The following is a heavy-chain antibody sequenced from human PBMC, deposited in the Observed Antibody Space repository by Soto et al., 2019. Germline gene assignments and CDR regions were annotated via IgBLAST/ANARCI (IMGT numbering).Heavy chain of an antibody. V-gene: IGHV3-21*01. J-gene: IGHJ6*02. D-gene: IGHD6-19*01. CDR2: ISSSSSYI. CDR1: GFTFSSYS. Sequence: EVQLVESGGGLVKPGGSLRLSCAASGFTFSSYSMNWVRQAPGKGLEWVSSISSSSSYIYYADSVKGRFTISRDNAKNSLYLQMNSLRAEDTAVYYCASPWVGYSSGWYGFSNYSGMDVWGQGTTVTVSS. CDR3: ASPWVGYSSGWYGFSNYSGMDV.